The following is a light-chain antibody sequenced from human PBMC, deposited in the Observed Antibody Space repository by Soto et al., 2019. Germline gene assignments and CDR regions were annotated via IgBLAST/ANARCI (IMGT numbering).Light chain of an antibody. CDR1: QSLSGW. Sequence: DIQMTQSPSTLSASVGDRVTITCRASQSLSGWLAWYQQKPGKAPKSLIYKASSLESGVPSRFSGSGSGTEFTLTISSLQPDDFATYYCQQYLSYPITFGQGTRLEIK. CDR3: QQYLSYPIT. J-gene: IGKJ5*01. V-gene: IGKV1-5*03. CDR2: KAS.